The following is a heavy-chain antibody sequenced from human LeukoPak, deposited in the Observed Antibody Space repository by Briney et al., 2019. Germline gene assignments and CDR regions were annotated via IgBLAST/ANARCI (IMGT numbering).Heavy chain of an antibody. CDR2: IYHSGRT. CDR3: ASRFFGESPLVDY. CDR1: GYSISSGYY. D-gene: IGHD3-10*01. J-gene: IGHJ4*02. Sequence: SETLSLTCTVSGYSISSGYYWGWIRQPPGKGLEWIGSIYHSGRTFYNPSLKSRVTISVDTSKNQFSLKLTSVTAADTAVYYCASRFFGESPLVDYWGQGTLVTVSS. V-gene: IGHV4-38-2*02.